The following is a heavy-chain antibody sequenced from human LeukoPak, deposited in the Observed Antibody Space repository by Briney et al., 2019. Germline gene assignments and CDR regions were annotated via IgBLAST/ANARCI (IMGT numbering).Heavy chain of an antibody. CDR1: GFTVSNNY. CDR2: IYSGATT. J-gene: IGHJ6*03. V-gene: IGHV3-53*01. Sequence: PGGSLRLSCAASGFTVSNNYMNWVRQAPGEGLEWVSGIYSGATTYYADSVKGRFTISRDNSKNTLSLQMNSLRAEDTAVYYCARELRIVDTTMLNYYYYYYMDVWGKGTTVTVSS. D-gene: IGHD5-18*01. CDR3: ARELRIVDTTMLNYYYYYYMDV.